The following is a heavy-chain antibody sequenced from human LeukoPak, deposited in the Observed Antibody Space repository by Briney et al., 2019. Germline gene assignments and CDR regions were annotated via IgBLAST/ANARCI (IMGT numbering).Heavy chain of an antibody. CDR2: MNPNSGNT. CDR3: ARRGWFDP. J-gene: IGHJ5*02. Sequence: GASVKVSCKASGYIFTGYYMHWVRQATGQGLEWMGWMNPNSGNTGYAQKFQGRVTMTRNTSISTAYMELSSLRSEDTAVYYCARRGWFDPWGQGTLVTVSS. V-gene: IGHV1-8*02. CDR1: GYIFTGYY.